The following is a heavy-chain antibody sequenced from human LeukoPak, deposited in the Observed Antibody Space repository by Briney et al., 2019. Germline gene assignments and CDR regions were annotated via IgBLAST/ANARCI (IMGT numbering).Heavy chain of an antibody. CDR3: AKVAGYSSGWYYGRVDY. V-gene: IGHV3-30*18. CDR1: GFTFSSYG. J-gene: IGHJ4*02. CDR2: ISYDGSNK. Sequence: GRSLRLSCAASGFTFSSYGMHWVRQAPGKGLEWVAVISYDGSNKYYADSVKGRFTISRDNSKNTLYLQMNSLRAEDTAVYYCAKVAGYSSGWYYGRVDYWGQGTLVTVSS. D-gene: IGHD6-19*01.